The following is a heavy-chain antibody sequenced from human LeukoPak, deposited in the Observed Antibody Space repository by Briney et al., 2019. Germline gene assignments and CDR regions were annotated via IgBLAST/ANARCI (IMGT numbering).Heavy chain of an antibody. V-gene: IGHV4-39*07. Sequence: SETLSLTCTVSGGSISSSNYYWGWIRQPPGKGLEWIGNIYYSGSTYYNPSLKSRVTISVDTSKNQFSLKLSSVTAADTAVYYCACSGGSCSPLPGAFDYWGQGTLVTVSS. CDR2: IYYSGST. J-gene: IGHJ4*02. CDR3: ACSGGSCSPLPGAFDY. CDR1: GGSISSSNYY. D-gene: IGHD2-15*01.